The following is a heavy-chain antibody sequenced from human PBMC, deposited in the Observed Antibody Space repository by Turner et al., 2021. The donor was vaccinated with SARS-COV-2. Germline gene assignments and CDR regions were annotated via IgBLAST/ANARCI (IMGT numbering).Heavy chain of an antibody. CDR2: ITSSDT. D-gene: IGHD4-17*01. CDR1: GFTFSSYS. CDR3: ARGLGSKTTVVTPFGY. V-gene: IGHV3-21*01. J-gene: IGHJ4*02. Sequence: EVQLVESGGGLVKPGGSLRLSCAASGFTFSSYSMNWVRQAPGKGLEWVSSITSSDTYYADSVKGRFTISRDNAKNSLYLQMNSLRAEDTAVYYCARGLGSKTTVVTPFGYWGQGTLVTVSS.